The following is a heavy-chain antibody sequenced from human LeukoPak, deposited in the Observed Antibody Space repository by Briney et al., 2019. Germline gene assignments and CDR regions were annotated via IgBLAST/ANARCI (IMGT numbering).Heavy chain of an antibody. CDR1: GFTVSSNY. J-gene: IGHJ4*02. V-gene: IGHV3-53*01. D-gene: IGHD3-22*01. Sequence: PGGSLGLSCAASGFTVSSNYMSWVRQAPGKGLEWVSVIYSGGSTYYADSVKGRFTISRDKSNNTLYLQMNSLRAEDTAVYYCARTYYYDSSGYYPFDYWGQGTLVTVSS. CDR2: IYSGGST. CDR3: ARTYYYDSSGYYPFDY.